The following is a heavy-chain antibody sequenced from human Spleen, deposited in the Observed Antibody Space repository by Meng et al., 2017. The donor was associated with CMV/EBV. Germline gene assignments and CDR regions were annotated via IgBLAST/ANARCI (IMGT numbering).Heavy chain of an antibody. V-gene: IGHV3-30*02. CDR1: GFTFSSYG. CDR2: IRCDGSNK. Sequence: GESLKISCAASGFTFSSYGMHWVRQAPGKGLEWVAFIRCDGSNKYYADSVKGRFTISRDNSKNTLYLQMNSLRAEDTAVYYCAKSSDYYGSGADYYFDYWGQGTLVTVSS. D-gene: IGHD3-10*01. CDR3: AKSSDYYGSGADYYFDY. J-gene: IGHJ4*02.